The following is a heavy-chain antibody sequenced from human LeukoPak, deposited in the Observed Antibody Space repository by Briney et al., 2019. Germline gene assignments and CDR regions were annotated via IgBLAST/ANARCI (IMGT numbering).Heavy chain of an antibody. CDR3: GRVDYYDSSGLRDCWYFDL. D-gene: IGHD3-22*01. V-gene: IGHV4-59*01. J-gene: IGHJ2*01. Sequence: SETLSLTCTVSGGSISSYYWSWVRQPPGKGLEWIGYIYYSGSTNYHPSLKSGVTISVNTSQNQFSLKLSSGPAGDATGYYCGRVDYYDSSGLRDCWYFDLWGRGNLVTASS. CDR2: IYYSGST. CDR1: GGSISSYY.